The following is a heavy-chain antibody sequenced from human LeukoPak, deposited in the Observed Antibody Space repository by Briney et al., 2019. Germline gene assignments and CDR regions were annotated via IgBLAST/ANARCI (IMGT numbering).Heavy chain of an antibody. J-gene: IGHJ4*02. V-gene: IGHV4-4*02. CDR2: INHSGST. Sequence: SETLSLTCAVSGGSISSSNWWSWVRQPPGKGLEWIGEINHSGSTNYNPSLKSRVTLSIDTSNNQVSLKLSSVTAADTAIYYCARGQTSVVTAIPYYFDYWGQGTLLTVSS. CDR1: GGSISSSNW. CDR3: ARGQTSVVTAIPYYFDY. D-gene: IGHD2-21*02.